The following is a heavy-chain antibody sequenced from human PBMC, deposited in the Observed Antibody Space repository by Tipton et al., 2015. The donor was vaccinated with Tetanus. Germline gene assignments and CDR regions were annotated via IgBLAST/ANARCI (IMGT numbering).Heavy chain of an antibody. D-gene: IGHD3-3*01. CDR3: ARSRGYDFWGGPSTIDAFDI. V-gene: IGHV4-59*07. J-gene: IGHJ3*02. Sequence: TLSLTCTISGGSISRFYWSWIRQPPGKGLQWIAYIYHTGSTNYNPSLKSRVTISVDTSKNQFSLRLISLTAADTAVYYCARSRGYDFWGGPSTIDAFDIWGQGTLVTVSS. CDR1: GGSISRFY. CDR2: IYHTGST.